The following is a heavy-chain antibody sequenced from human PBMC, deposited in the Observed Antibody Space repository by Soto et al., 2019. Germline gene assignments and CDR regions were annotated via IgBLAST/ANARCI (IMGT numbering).Heavy chain of an antibody. V-gene: IGHV4-30-4*01. D-gene: IGHD1-1*01. CDR3: ARDLWVEPELYYYGMDV. CDR2: IFYSGTT. Sequence: PSETLSLTCTVSGDSISSADYYWSWIRQTPGKGLEWIGHIFYSGTTDYNPSLKSRLTISVDTSKNHFSLRLTSVTAADTAVYYCARDLWVEPELYYYGMDVWGQGTTVTVSS. J-gene: IGHJ6*02. CDR1: GDSISSADYY.